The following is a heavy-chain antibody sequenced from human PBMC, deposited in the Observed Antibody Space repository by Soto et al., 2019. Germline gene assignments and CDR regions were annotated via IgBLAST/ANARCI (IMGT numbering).Heavy chain of an antibody. CDR3: ATTPKSPVVLRFLEWLDYGMDV. CDR2: ISYDGSNK. Sequence: GGSLRLSCAASGFTFSSYGMHWVRQAPGKGLEWVAVISYDGSNKYYADSVKGRLTISRDNSKNTLYLQMNSLRAEDTAVYYCATTPKSPVVLRFLEWLDYGMDVWGQGTTVTVSS. V-gene: IGHV3-30*03. J-gene: IGHJ6*02. D-gene: IGHD3-3*01. CDR1: GFTFSSYG.